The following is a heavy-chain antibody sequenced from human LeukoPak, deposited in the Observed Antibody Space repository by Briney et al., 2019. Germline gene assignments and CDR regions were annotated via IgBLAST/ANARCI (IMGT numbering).Heavy chain of an antibody. Sequence: GASVKVSCKASGYTFTSYGISWVRQAPGQGLEWMGWISAYNGNTNYAQKLQGRVTMTTDTSTSTAYMELRSLRSDDTAVYYCARDRARAYSSSSPLGYWGQGTLVTVSS. V-gene: IGHV1-18*01. J-gene: IGHJ4*02. CDR1: GYTFTSYG. CDR2: ISAYNGNT. D-gene: IGHD6-6*01. CDR3: ARDRARAYSSSSPLGY.